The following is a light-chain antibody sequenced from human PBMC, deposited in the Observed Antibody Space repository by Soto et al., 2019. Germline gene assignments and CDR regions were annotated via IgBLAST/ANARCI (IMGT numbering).Light chain of an antibody. CDR1: SSDIGAGYR. CDR2: DNT. V-gene: IGLV1-40*01. J-gene: IGLJ2*01. Sequence: QSVLTQPPSVSGAPGERVTISCTGSSSDIGAGYRVRWYQQVPGTAPKLLIYDNTNRPSGVSVRFSGSKSGTSASLAISGLQADDEADYYCQSFDKYLSAVDFGGGTQLTVL. CDR3: QSFDKYLSAVD.